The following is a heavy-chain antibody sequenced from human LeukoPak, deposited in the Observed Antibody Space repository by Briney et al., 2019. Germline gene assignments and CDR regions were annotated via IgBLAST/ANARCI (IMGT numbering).Heavy chain of an antibody. CDR2: ISPSGGTT. J-gene: IGHJ4*02. D-gene: IGHD3-3*01. Sequence: PGGSLRLSCTASEFTFSNFAMRWVRQAPGKGLEWVSAISPSGGTTYYADSVKGRFTISRDNSIHTLYLQMNSLRPEDTAVYYCARVASGSYFNDWGQGSLVTVSS. V-gene: IGHV3-23*01. CDR1: EFTFSNFA. CDR3: ARVASGSYFND.